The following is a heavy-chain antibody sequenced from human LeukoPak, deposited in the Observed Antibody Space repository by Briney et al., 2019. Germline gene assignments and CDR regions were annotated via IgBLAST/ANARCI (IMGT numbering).Heavy chain of an antibody. J-gene: IGHJ6*03. D-gene: IGHD6-13*01. CDR3: ARGRGTAGSDRDFYYYYYMDV. V-gene: IGHV1-3*03. CDR1: GFTFTTFA. CDR2: INAGNGHT. Sequence: GGSLRLSCAASGFTFTTFAMHWVRQAPGQRLEWMGWINAGNGHTKYSQDFQGRITITRDTSASAVYMELSSLTSDDMAVYYCARGRGTAGSDRDFYYYYYMDVWGTGTTVTVSS.